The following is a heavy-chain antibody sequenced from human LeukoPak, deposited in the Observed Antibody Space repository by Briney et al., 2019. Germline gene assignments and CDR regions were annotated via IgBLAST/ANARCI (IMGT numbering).Heavy chain of an antibody. CDR2: IQYDGSDK. CDR3: AKDLGNSFDY. CDR1: GFTFSGYG. J-gene: IGHJ4*02. D-gene: IGHD4-23*01. Sequence: PGGSLRLSCAASGFTFSGYGMHWVRQAPGKGLEWVAFIQYDGSDKYYADSVKGRFTISRDNSKNTLYLQMNSLRAGDTAVYYCAKDLGNSFDYWGQGTLVTVSS. V-gene: IGHV3-30*02.